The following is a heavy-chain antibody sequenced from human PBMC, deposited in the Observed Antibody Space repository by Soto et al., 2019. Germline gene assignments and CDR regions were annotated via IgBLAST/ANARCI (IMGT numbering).Heavy chain of an antibody. CDR3: ARDGYCSSTSCYTIGYYYYGMDV. J-gene: IGHJ6*02. CDR2: IYHSGST. D-gene: IGHD2-2*03. CDR1: GGSIISSNW. Sequence: PSETLSLTCAVSGGSIISSNWWSWVRHPAGKGLEWIGEIYHSGSTNYNPSLKSRVTISVDKSKNQFSLKLSSVTAADTAVYYCARDGYCSSTSCYTIGYYYYGMDVWGQGTTVTVS. V-gene: IGHV4-4*02.